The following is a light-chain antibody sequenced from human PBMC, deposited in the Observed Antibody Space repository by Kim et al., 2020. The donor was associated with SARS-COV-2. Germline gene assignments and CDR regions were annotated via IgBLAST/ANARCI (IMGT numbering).Light chain of an antibody. Sequence: SYELTQPPSVSVSPGQTASITCSGDKLGDKYACWYQQKPGQSPVLVIYQDSKRPSGIPVRFSGSNSGNTATLTISGTQAMDEADYYCQACDSSTAVFGAGTQLTVL. CDR1: KLGDKY. J-gene: IGLJ2*01. V-gene: IGLV3-1*01. CDR3: QACDSSTAV. CDR2: QDS.